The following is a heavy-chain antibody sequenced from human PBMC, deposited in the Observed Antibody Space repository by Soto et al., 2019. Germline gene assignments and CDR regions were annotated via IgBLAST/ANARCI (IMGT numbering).Heavy chain of an antibody. J-gene: IGHJ3*02. Sequence: PSETLSLTCSVSGGSISSSNYYWAWIRQPPGKGLEWIGGIYHTGETYYNPSLTPRVTLSVDTSKNQFSLILNSVTAADTALYYCARDGAYSGSYNAGFDIWGQGTMVTVSS. V-gene: IGHV4-39*02. D-gene: IGHD1-26*01. CDR3: ARDGAYSGSYNAGFDI. CDR1: GGSISSSNYY. CDR2: IYHTGET.